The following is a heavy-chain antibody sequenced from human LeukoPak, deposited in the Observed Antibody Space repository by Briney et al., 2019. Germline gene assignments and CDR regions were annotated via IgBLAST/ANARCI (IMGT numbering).Heavy chain of an antibody. CDR3: ARRRAYYFDY. Sequence: SETLSLTCAVYGGSFSGYYWGWIRQPPGKGLEWIGEINHSGSTNYNPSLKSRVTISVDTSKNQFSLKLSSVTAADTAVYYCARRRAYYFDYWGQGTLVTVSS. CDR2: INHSGST. V-gene: IGHV4-34*01. J-gene: IGHJ4*02. CDR1: GGSFSGYY.